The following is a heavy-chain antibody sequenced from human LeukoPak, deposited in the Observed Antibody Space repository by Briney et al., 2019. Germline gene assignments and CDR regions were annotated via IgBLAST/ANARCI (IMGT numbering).Heavy chain of an antibody. CDR1: GGSFSGYY. V-gene: IGHV4-34*01. D-gene: IGHD3-22*01. CDR2: INHSGST. J-gene: IGHJ5*02. CDR3: ARDETHYYYDSSGYYGGFDP. Sequence: SETLSLTCAVYGGSFSGYYWSWIRQPPGKGLEWIGEINHSGSTNYNPSLKSRVTISVDTSKNQFSLKLSSVTAADTAVYYCARDETHYYYDSSGYYGGFDPWGQGTLVTVSS.